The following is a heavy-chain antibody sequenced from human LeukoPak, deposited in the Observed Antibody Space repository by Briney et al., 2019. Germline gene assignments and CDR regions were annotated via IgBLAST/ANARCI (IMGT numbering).Heavy chain of an antibody. CDR3: ARDEGLWFGELFPSYYFDY. D-gene: IGHD3-10*01. Sequence: PGGSLRLSCAASGFTFSSYSMNWVRQAPGKGLEWVSSISSSSSYIYYADSVKGRFTISRDNAKNSLYLQMNSLRAEDTAVYYCARDEGLWFGELFPSYYFDYWGQGTLVTVSS. V-gene: IGHV3-21*01. CDR2: ISSSSSYI. J-gene: IGHJ4*02. CDR1: GFTFSSYS.